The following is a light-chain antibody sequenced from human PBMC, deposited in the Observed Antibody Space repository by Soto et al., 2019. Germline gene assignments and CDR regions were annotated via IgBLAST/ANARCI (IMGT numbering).Light chain of an antibody. CDR1: KLGNKY. CDR3: QAWDSSTANVV. Sequence: SYELTQPPSVSVSPGQTASITCSGDKLGNKYACWYQQKPGQSPVLVICQDSKRPSGIPERFSGPNSGNTATLTISGTRAMDEADYYCQAWDSSTANVVFGGGTKLTVL. J-gene: IGLJ2*01. V-gene: IGLV3-1*01. CDR2: QDS.